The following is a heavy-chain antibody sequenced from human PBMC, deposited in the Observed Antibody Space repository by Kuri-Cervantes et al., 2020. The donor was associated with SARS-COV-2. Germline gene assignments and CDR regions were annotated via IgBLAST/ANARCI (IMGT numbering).Heavy chain of an antibody. CDR1: GFTFSNYG. J-gene: IGHJ6*03. CDR3: ARVHKAGATYYYYYMDV. Sequence: GGSLRLSCAVSGFTFSNYGMNWVRQAPGKGLEWVAHINSISSNIGYADSVKGRFTISRDNAKNSLYLQMNSLRAEDTAVYYCARVHKAGATYYYYYMDVWGKGTTVTVSS. CDR2: INSISSNI. D-gene: IGHD1-26*01. V-gene: IGHV3-48*04.